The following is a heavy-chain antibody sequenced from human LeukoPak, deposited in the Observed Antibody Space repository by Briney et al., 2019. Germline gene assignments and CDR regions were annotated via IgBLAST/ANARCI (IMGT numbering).Heavy chain of an antibody. CDR2: ISPYNGNT. CDR1: GYSLTTYG. CDR3: ARDHGDYGQIDY. D-gene: IGHD4-17*01. J-gene: IGHJ4*02. Sequence: ASVKVSCKASGYSLTTYGISWVRQAPGQGLEWMGWISPYNGNTDYAQKLQGRVTMTTDTSTTTAYMELRSLTSDDTAVYFCARDHGDYGQIDYWGQGTLVTVSS. V-gene: IGHV1-18*01.